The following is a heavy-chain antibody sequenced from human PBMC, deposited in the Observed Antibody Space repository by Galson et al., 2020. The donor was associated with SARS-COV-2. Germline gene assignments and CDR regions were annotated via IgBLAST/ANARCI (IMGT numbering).Heavy chain of an antibody. D-gene: IGHD4-4*01. CDR1: GFNFSSYG. J-gene: IGHJ6*02. CDR3: AKISTVSGDCYGMGV. Sequence: GASLRLSCTAPGFNFSSYGMHWVRQATGKGLERVADLWHDGSNKYYADSVKGRFTISRDNPKNTLYLQMNSLRVVDTAMYHCAKISTVSGDCYGMGVWGVGTSVTVA. CDR2: LWHDGSNK. V-gene: IGHV3-33*06.